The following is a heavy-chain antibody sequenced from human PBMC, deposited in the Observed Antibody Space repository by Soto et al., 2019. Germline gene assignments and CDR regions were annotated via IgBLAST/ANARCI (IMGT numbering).Heavy chain of an antibody. V-gene: IGHV3-30*03. CDR3: ARGFSAGKGSPPDY. CDR2: ISLEGSNK. CDR1: GFNFSDYA. Sequence: GGSLRLSCAASGFNFSDYAMHWVRQAPGKGLEWLAIISLEGSNKYSAKPVKDRFTISRDNSKNTLYLQMNSLRDGDTAVYYCARGFSAGKGSPPDYWGQGTLVTVSS. J-gene: IGHJ4*02. D-gene: IGHD3-10*01.